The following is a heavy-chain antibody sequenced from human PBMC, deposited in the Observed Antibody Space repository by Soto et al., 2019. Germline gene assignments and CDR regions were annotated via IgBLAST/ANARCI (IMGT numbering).Heavy chain of an antibody. Sequence: GSLSLSCAASGFTFSSYAMCWVRQAPGKGLEWVSSISGSGGNTHYADSVKGRFTISRDNSKNTLYLQVNSLRAEDTAVYYCAKGPTSILAVAGTLDYWGQGTLVTGSS. CDR3: AKGPTSILAVAGTLDY. D-gene: IGHD6-19*01. CDR2: ISGSGGNT. J-gene: IGHJ4*02. CDR1: GFTFSSYA. V-gene: IGHV3-23*01.